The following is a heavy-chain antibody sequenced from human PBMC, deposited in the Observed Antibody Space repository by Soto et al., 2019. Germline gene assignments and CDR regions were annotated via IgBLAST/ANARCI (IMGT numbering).Heavy chain of an antibody. D-gene: IGHD3-22*01. CDR3: ATLAPRRYYHFGIHG. J-gene: IGHJ1*01. V-gene: IGHV5-10-1*01. CDR2: IYPSDSYT. CDR1: GYSFSNYW. Sequence: GESLKISCQRSGYSFSNYWITWVRQVPGKGLEWLARIYPSDSYTNYSPSFEGRVTVSVDKSISTAYLQWSSLQASDSATYYCATLAPRRYYHFGIHGWGQGNPVTVYS.